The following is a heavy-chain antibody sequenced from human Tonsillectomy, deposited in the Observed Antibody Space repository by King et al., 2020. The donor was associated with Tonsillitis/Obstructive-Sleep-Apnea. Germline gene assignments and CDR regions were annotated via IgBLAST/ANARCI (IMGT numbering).Heavy chain of an antibody. Sequence: VQLVESGGGVVQPGRSLRLSCTASGFTFSTYGMHWVRQAPGKGLEWVAVIWYDGSNKYYADSVKGRFTISRDNSKNMLYLQMNSLRAEDTAVYYCASKPTGDSRNFWGQGPLVTVSS. D-gene: IGHD7-27*01. CDR2: IWYDGSNK. V-gene: IGHV3-33*01. J-gene: IGHJ4*02. CDR1: GFTFSTYG. CDR3: ASKPTGDSRNF.